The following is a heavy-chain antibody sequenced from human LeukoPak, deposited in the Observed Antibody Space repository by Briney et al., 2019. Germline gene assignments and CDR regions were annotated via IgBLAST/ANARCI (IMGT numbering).Heavy chain of an antibody. J-gene: IGHJ5*01. V-gene: IGHV4-59*08. CDR2: IYSSGST. D-gene: IGHD2-15*01. CDR1: GGSISSYY. CDR3: ARHPCIGGSCPNPFDP. Sequence: SETLSLTCTVSGGSISSYYWSWIRQPPGKGLEWIGYIYSSGSTSYNPSFKSRVTVSVDTSKNQFSLKLSSVTAADTAVYHCARHPCIGGSCPNPFDPLGQGTLVTVSS.